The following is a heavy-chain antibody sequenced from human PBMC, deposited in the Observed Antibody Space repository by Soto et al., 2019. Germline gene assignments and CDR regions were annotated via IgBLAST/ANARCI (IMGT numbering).Heavy chain of an antibody. CDR1: GYSFTIYW. CDR3: ARQSPGGYYYYGMDV. J-gene: IGHJ6*02. Sequence: GESLKISCKGSGYSFTIYWIGWVRQMPGKGLEWMGIIYPGDSDTRYSPSFQGQVTISADKSISTAYLQWSSLKASDTAMYYCARQSPGGYYYYGMDVWGQGTTVTVSS. CDR2: IYPGDSDT. V-gene: IGHV5-51*01. D-gene: IGHD3-10*01.